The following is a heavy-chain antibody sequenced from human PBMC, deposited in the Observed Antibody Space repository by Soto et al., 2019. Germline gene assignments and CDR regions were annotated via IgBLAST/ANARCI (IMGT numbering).Heavy chain of an antibody. CDR1: GFTFTDYY. J-gene: IGHJ6*03. Sequence: QVQLVQSGGGLVKPGGSLRLSCAASGFTFTDYYMSWIRQAPGKGLEWISYISSSGGTMYYADSVKGRITISRDNSKNSLSLQMNSLRAEDTAVYYCARVRGRYCSSSSCDYYYMDVWGKGATVTVSS. CDR3: ARVRGRYCSSSSCDYYYMDV. D-gene: IGHD2-2*01. V-gene: IGHV3-11*01. CDR2: ISSSGGTM.